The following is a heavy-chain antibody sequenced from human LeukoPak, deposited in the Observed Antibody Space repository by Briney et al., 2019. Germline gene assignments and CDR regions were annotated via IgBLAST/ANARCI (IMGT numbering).Heavy chain of an antibody. D-gene: IGHD1-26*01. J-gene: IGHJ4*02. CDR1: GFMFSSSV. CDR2: IMSDGAGT. CDR3: VRGAFHDY. V-gene: IGHV3-64D*06. Sequence: RGSLRLSCSASGFMFSSSVMHWVRQAPGKGLEYVSAIMSDGAGTYYADSVKGRFTISRDDSKSTVYLQMSSLRAEDTAVYYCVRGAFHDYWGQGTLVTVSS.